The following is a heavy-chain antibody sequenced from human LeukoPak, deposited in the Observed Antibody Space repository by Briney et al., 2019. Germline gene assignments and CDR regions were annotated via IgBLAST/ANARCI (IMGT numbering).Heavy chain of an antibody. CDR3: ARVEEWFGELYLDY. V-gene: IGHV4-34*01. CDR2: INHSGST. CDR1: GGSFSGYY. D-gene: IGHD3-10*01. Sequence: SETLSLTCAVYGGSFSGYYWSWIRQPPGKGLEWIGEINHSGSTNYNPSPKSRVTISVDTSKNQFSLKLSSVTAADTAVYYCARVEEWFGELYLDYWGQGTLVTVSS. J-gene: IGHJ4*02.